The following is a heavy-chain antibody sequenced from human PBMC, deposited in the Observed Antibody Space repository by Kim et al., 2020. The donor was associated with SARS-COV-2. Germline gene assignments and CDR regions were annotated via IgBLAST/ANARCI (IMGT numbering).Heavy chain of an antibody. CDR3: ARGAGTRYYYYGMDV. CDR2: INHSGST. D-gene: IGHD1-1*01. Sequence: SETLSLTCAVYGGSFSGYYWSWIRQPPGKGLEWIGEINHSGSTNYNPSLKSRVTISVDTSKNQFSLKPSSVTAADTAVYYCARGAGTRYYYYGMDVWGQGTTVTVSS. J-gene: IGHJ6*02. V-gene: IGHV4-34*01. CDR1: GGSFSGYY.